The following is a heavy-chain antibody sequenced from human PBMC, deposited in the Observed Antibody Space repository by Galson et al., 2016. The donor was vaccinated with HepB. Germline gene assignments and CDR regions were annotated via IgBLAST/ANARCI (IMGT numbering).Heavy chain of an antibody. D-gene: IGHD3-9*01. CDR3: AREPGNTGSYDS. J-gene: IGHJ4*02. V-gene: IGHV3-23*01. Sequence: SLRLSCAASGFIFSNYAMSWVRQAPGKGLEWVSTITGRGDSAYYADSVKGRFTISRDNSQNTLFLQMNSLRAEDTAMYYCAREPGNTGSYDSWGQGTLITVSS. CDR1: GFIFSNYA. CDR2: ITGRGDSA.